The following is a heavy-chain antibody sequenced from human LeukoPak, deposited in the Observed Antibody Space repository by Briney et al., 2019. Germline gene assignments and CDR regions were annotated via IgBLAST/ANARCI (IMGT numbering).Heavy chain of an antibody. V-gene: IGHV3-30*18. D-gene: IGHD6-19*01. CDR3: AKDGSVAGTYYFYYYMDV. CDR1: GFTVSSNY. J-gene: IGHJ6*03. CDR2: ISYDGSDK. Sequence: GGSLRLSCAASGFTVSSNYMSWVRQAPGKGLEWVAVISYDGSDKYYADSVKGRFTISRDNSKNTPYLQMNSLRVDDTAVYYCAKDGSVAGTYYFYYYMDVWGKGTTVTISS.